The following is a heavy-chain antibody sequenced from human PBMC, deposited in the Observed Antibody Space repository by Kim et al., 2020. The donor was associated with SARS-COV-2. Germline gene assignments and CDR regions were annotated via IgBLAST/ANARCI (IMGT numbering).Heavy chain of an antibody. J-gene: IGHJ4*02. CDR3: AKDVTIFGVVIIGEGPIDY. V-gene: IGHV3-23*01. CDR1: GFTFSSYA. CDR2: ISGSGGST. D-gene: IGHD3-3*01. Sequence: GGSLRLSCAASGFTFSSYAMSWVRQAPGKGLEWVSAISGSGGSTYYADSVKGRFTISRDNSKNTLYLQMNSLRAEDTAVYYCAKDVTIFGVVIIGEGPIDYWGQGTLVTVSS.